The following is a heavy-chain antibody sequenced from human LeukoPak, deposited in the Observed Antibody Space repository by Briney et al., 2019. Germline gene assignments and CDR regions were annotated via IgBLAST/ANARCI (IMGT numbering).Heavy chain of an antibody. CDR3: ARTSMVRGVILL. CDR1: GGSISSSNW. V-gene: IGHV4-4*02. CDR2: IYHSGST. J-gene: IGHJ4*02. Sequence: NTSETLSLTCTVSGGSISSSNWWSWVRQPPGKGLEWIGEIYHSGSTNYNPSLKSRVTISVDKSKNQFSLKLSSVTAADTAVYYCARTSMVRGVILLWGQGTLVTVSS. D-gene: IGHD3-10*01.